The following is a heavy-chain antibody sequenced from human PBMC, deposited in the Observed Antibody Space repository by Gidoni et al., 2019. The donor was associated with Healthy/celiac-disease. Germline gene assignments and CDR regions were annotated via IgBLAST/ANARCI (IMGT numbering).Heavy chain of an antibody. CDR3: ARAMAYYYDSSGYFLGIGDFDY. CDR2: ISAYNGNT. D-gene: IGHD3-22*01. CDR1: VYTFTSYG. Sequence: QVQLVQSGAEVKKPGASVKVSCQASVYTFTSYGISWGRQAPGQGLELMGWISAYNGNTNYAQKLQGRVTMTTDTSTSTAYMELRSLRSDDTAVYYCARAMAYYYDSSGYFLGIGDFDYWGQGTLVTVSS. J-gene: IGHJ4*02. V-gene: IGHV1-18*01.